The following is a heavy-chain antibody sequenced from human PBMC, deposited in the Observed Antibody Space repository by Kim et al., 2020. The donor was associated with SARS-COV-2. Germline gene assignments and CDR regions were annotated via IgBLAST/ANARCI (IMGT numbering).Heavy chain of an antibody. CDR2: IIPIFGTA. J-gene: IGHJ3*02. CDR3: AREGSTSPQPGHDAFDI. V-gene: IGHV1-69*13. Sequence: SVKVSCKASGGTFSSYAISWVRQAPGQGLEWMGGIIPIFGTANYAQKFQGRVTITADESTSTAYMELSSLRSEDTAVYYCAREGSTSPQPGHDAFDIWGQGTMVTVSS. CDR1: GGTFSSYA. D-gene: IGHD2-2*01.